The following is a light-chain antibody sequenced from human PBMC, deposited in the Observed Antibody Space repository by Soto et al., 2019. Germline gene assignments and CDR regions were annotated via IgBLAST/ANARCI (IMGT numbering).Light chain of an antibody. CDR1: QNINGH. Sequence: EIVMTQSPATLSLSPGERATLSCRASQNINGHLAWYQQRPGQAPRLLIFTASSRATGIPARFSGDGSGTEFTRTISSLHSEDFATYYCQQHENGPPYTFGQGTNLEIK. J-gene: IGKJ2*01. V-gene: IGKV3-15*01. CDR3: QQHENGPPYT. CDR2: TAS.